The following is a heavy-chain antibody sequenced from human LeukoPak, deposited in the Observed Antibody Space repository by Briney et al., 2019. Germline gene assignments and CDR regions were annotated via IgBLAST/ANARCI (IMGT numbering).Heavy chain of an antibody. Sequence: GGSLRLSCAASGFTFSYFYMSWIRQAPGKGLEWVSYISSSGSTIFYADSVKGRFTISRDNAQSSLYLQMNSLRAGDTAVYYCARQAVARPFDLWGQGTMVAVSS. CDR2: ISSSGSTI. CDR3: ARQAVARPFDL. V-gene: IGHV3-11*04. CDR1: GFTFSYFY. J-gene: IGHJ3*01.